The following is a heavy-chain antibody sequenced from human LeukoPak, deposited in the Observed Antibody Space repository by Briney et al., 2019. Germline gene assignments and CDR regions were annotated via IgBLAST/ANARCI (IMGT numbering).Heavy chain of an antibody. CDR3: ARRTQTTYYSGSGIAY. Sequence: SETLSFTCTVSGGSISSYYWSWIRQPAGKGLEWIGRIYTSGSTNYNPSLKSRVTMSVDTSKNQFSLKLSSVTAADTAVYYCARRTQTTYYSGSGIAYWGQGTLVTVSS. CDR1: GGSISSYY. D-gene: IGHD3-10*01. V-gene: IGHV4-4*07. J-gene: IGHJ4*02. CDR2: IYTSGST.